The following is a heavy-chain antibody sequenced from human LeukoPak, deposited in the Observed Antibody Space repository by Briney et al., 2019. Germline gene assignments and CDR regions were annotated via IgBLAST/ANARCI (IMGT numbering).Heavy chain of an antibody. Sequence: PGGSLRLSCAASGFTFSSYGMHWVRQAPGKGLEWVAVIWYDGSNKYYADSVKGRFTISRDNSKNTLYLQMNSLRAEDTAVYYCATYDSSGYYPDDASDIWGQGTMVTVSS. CDR1: GFTFSSYG. CDR2: IWYDGSNK. D-gene: IGHD3-22*01. J-gene: IGHJ3*02. CDR3: ATYDSSGYYPDDASDI. V-gene: IGHV3-33*01.